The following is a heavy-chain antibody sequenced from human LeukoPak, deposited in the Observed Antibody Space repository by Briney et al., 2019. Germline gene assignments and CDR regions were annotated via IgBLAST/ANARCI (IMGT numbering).Heavy chain of an antibody. V-gene: IGHV3-7*01. D-gene: IGHD1-14*01. CDR2: INQDGSGK. J-gene: IGHJ5*02. CDR1: GFTFSSFW. CDR3: ARGVSGEP. Sequence: GSLRLSCAASGFTFSSFWMSWVRQAPGKGLEWVANINQDGSGKYFVDSVKGRFTISRDNAKSSLYLQMNSLRAEDTAVYYCARGVSGEPWGQGTLVTVSS.